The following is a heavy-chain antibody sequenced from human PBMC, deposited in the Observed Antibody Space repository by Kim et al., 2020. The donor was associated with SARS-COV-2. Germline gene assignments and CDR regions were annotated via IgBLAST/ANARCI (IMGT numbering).Heavy chain of an antibody. D-gene: IGHD2-21*02. CDR2: ISTTGGYT. CDR1: GFSFSDYY. J-gene: IGHJ6*01. CDR3: ARVHKGDWDDVDYYYG. Sequence: GGSLRLSCAASGFSFSDYYMSWVRQTPGKRLEWVSFISTTGGYTNYADSVKGRFTISRDNTQNSLYLQMNSLRGGDTAVYFCARVHKGDWDDVDYYYG. V-gene: IGHV3-11*06.